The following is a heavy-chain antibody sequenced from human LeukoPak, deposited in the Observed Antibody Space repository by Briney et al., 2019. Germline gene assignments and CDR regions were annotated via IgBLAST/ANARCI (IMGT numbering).Heavy chain of an antibody. CDR1: GFTFSSYA. V-gene: IGHV3-23*01. J-gene: IGHJ4*02. D-gene: IGHD2-2*01. Sequence: PGGSLRLSYAASGFTFSSYAMSWVRQAPGKGLEWVSAISGSGGSTYYADSVKGRFTISRDNSKNTLYLQMNSLRAEDTAVYYCAKAPDIVVVPARFDYWGQGTLVTVSS. CDR3: AKAPDIVVVPARFDY. CDR2: ISGSGGST.